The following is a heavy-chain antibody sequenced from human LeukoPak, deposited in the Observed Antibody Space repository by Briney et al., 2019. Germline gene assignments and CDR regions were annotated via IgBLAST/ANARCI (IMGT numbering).Heavy chain of an antibody. V-gene: IGHV5-51*01. D-gene: IGHD5-24*01. CDR3: ARSCRDGYRDFDY. CDR1: GYSFTSYW. J-gene: IGHJ4*02. CDR2: IYPGDSDS. Sequence: GESLKISCKGSGYSFTSYWIGWVRQMSGKGLEWMGIIYPGDSDSRYSPSFQGQVTISADKSISTAYLQWSSLKASDTAMYYCARSCRDGYRDFDYWGQGTLVTISS.